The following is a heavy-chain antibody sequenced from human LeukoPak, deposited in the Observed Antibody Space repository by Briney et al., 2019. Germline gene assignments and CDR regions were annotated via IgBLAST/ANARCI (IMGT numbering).Heavy chain of an antibody. D-gene: IGHD1-14*01. CDR3: ARAPGNYYMDV. J-gene: IGHJ6*03. V-gene: IGHV4-38-2*01. CDR2: IYHGGST. Sequence: SETLSLTCAVSGYSISSGNYWGWIRQPPGKGLEWIGSIYHGGSTYYNPSLKSRVTISVDTSKNQFSLKLSSVTAADTAVYYCARAPGNYYMDVWGKGTTVTVSS. CDR1: GYSISSGNY.